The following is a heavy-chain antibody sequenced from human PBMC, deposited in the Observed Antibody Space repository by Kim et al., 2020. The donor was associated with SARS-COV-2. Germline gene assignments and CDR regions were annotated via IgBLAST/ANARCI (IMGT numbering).Heavy chain of an antibody. CDR2: ISAYNGNT. CDR3: ARCGYSSVVIYYYGMDV. Sequence: ASVKVSCKASGYTFTSYGISWVRQAPGQGLEWMGWISAYNGNTNYAQKLQGRVTMTTDTSTSTAYMELRSLRSDDTAVYYCARCGYSSVVIYYYGMDVWGQGTTVTVSS. J-gene: IGHJ6*02. D-gene: IGHD5-18*01. CDR1: GYTFTSYG. V-gene: IGHV1-18*01.